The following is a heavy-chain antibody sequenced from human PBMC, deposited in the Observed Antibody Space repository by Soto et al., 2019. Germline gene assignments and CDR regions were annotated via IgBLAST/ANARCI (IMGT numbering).Heavy chain of an antibody. J-gene: IGHJ4*02. Sequence: GGSLRLSCAASGFTFSSYAMHWVRQAPGKGLEWVAVISYDGSNKYYADSVKGRFTISRDNSKNTLYLQMNSLRAEDTAVYYCARVPDSSGYPVGDYWGQGTLVTVSS. CDR1: GFTFSSYA. CDR3: ARVPDSSGYPVGDY. CDR2: ISYDGSNK. V-gene: IGHV3-30-3*01. D-gene: IGHD3-22*01.